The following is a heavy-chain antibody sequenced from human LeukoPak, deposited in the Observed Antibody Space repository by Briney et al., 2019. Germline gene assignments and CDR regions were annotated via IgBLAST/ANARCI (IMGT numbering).Heavy chain of an antibody. V-gene: IGHV4-39*01. CDR2: IYYSGST. D-gene: IGHD3-22*01. CDR1: GGSISSSSYY. Sequence: SETLSLTCTVSGGSISSSSYYWGWLRQPPGKGLEWIGSIYYSGSTYYNPSLKSRVTISVDTSKNQFSLKLSSVTAADTAVYYCARRRNSSGYYYYFDYWGQGTLVTVSS. CDR3: ARRRNSSGYYYYFDY. J-gene: IGHJ4*02.